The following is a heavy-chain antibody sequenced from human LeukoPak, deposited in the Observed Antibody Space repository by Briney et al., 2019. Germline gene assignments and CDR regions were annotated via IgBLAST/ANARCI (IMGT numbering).Heavy chain of an antibody. J-gene: IGHJ6*02. CDR2: IAVGSGNT. CDR1: GFTFTSSA. CDR3: AALGPRVGATEANGMDV. V-gene: IGHV1-58*02. D-gene: IGHD1-26*01. Sequence: SVKVSCKASGFTFTSSAMQWVRRARGQRLEWIGWIAVGSGNTNYAQKFQERVTITRDMSTSTAYMELSSLRSEDTAVYYCAALGPRVGATEANGMDVWGQGTTVTVSS.